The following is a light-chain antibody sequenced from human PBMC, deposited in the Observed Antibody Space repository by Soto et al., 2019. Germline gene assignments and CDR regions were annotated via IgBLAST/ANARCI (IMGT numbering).Light chain of an antibody. V-gene: IGLV2-14*01. CDR1: SSDVGGYNY. Sequence: QSVLTQPASVSGSPGQSITISCTGTSSDVGGYNYVSWYQQHPGKAPKLMIYDVSNRPSGVSNRFSGSKSGNTASPTISGLQAEDEADYYCSSYTSSSFVVFGGGTKVTVL. J-gene: IGLJ2*01. CDR3: SSYTSSSFVV. CDR2: DVS.